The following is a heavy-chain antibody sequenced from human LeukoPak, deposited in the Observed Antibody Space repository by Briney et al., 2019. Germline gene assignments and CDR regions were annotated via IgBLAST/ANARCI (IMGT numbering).Heavy chain of an antibody. D-gene: IGHD3-10*01. J-gene: IGHJ4*02. CDR1: GFTFSRYA. Sequence: PGGSLRLSCSASGFTFSRYAMHWVRQAPGKGLEYVSGISSNGGSIYYADSVKGRFTISRDNSKNTLYLQMSSLRAEDTAVYYCVKSGSYYNEPYYFDYWGQGTLVTVSS. CDR2: ISSNGGSI. V-gene: IGHV3-64D*06. CDR3: VKSGSYYNEPYYFDY.